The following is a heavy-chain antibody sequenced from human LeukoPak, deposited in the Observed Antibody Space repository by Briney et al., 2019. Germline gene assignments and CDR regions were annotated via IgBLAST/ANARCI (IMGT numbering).Heavy chain of an antibody. Sequence: SGGSLRLSCAASGFSFSDYYMSWIRQAPGKGLEWVSYISSGGSTIYYADSVKGRFTISRDNVKKSLYSQMNSLRVDDTAVYYCAGADIGWELPVYWGQGTLVTVSS. CDR3: AGADIGWELPVY. CDR1: GFSFSDYY. D-gene: IGHD1-26*01. J-gene: IGHJ4*02. V-gene: IGHV3-11*01. CDR2: ISSGGSTI.